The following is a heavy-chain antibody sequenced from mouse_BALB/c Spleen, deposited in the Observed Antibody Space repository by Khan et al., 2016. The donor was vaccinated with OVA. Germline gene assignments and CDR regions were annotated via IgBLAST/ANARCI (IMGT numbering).Heavy chain of an antibody. CDR3: AREGAYYRSDGWFAY. J-gene: IGHJ3*01. CDR2: INPSSGYT. CDR1: GYTFTSYT. Sequence: VQLVESGAELVRPGASVKMSCKASGYTFTSYTMHWVKQRPGQGLEWIGYINPSSGYTNYNQKFKDKATLTADKSSSTAYMRLSSLTSEDSAVYYCAREGAYYRSDGWFAYWGQGTLVTVSA. D-gene: IGHD2-14*01. V-gene: IGHV1-4*01.